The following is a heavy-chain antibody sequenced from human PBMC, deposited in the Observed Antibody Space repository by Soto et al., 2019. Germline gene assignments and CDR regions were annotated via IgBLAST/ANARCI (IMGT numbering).Heavy chain of an antibody. J-gene: IGHJ6*02. D-gene: IGHD1-20*01. CDR3: ARLPYNSVYYYGMDV. CDR2: IYPGDSDT. V-gene: IGHV5-51*01. Sequence: PGESLKISCKGSGYSFTSYWIGWVRQMPGKGLEWMGIIYPGDSDTRYSPSFQGQVTISADKSISTAYLQWSSLKASDTAMYYCARLPYNSVYYYGMDVWGQGTTGTVSS. CDR1: GYSFTSYW.